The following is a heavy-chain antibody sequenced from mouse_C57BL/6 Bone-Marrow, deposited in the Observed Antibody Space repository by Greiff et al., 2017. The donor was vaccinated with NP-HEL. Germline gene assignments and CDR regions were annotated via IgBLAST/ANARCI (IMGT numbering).Heavy chain of an antibody. CDR2: IYPGDGDT. CDR1: GYAFSSSW. V-gene: IGHV1-82*01. D-gene: IGHD1-1*01. Sequence: VQLQQSGPELVKPGASVKISCKASGYAFSSSWMNWVKQRPGKGLEWIGRIYPGDGDTNYNGKFKGKATLTADKSSSTAYMQLSSLTSEDSAVYFCANYYGSYWYFDVWGTGTTVTVSS. J-gene: IGHJ1*03. CDR3: ANYYGSYWYFDV.